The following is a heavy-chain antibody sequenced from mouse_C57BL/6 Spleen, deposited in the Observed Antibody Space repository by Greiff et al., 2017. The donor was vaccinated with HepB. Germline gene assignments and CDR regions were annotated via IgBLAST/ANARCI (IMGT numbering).Heavy chain of an antibody. V-gene: IGHV1-52*01. CDR1: GYTFTSYW. Sequence: QVQLQQPGAELVRPGSSVKLSCKASGYTFTSYWMHWVKQRPIQGLEWIGNIDPSDSETHYNQKFKDKATLTVDKSSSTAYMQRSSLTSEDSAVYYCARRGDYDAMDYWGQGTSVTVSS. CDR3: ARRGDYDAMDY. J-gene: IGHJ4*01. CDR2: IDPSDSET.